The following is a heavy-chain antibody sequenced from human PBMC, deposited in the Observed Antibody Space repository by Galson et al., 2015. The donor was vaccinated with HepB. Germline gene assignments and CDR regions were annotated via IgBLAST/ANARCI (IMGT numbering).Heavy chain of an antibody. CDR2: IWYDGSNK. CDR1: GFTFSSYG. CDR3: ARDRLDDSSGYYLLDY. J-gene: IGHJ4*02. D-gene: IGHD3-22*01. V-gene: IGHV3-33*01. Sequence: SLRLSCAASGFTFSSYGMHWVRQAPGKGLEWVAVIWYDGSNKYYADSVKGRFTISRDNSKNTLYLQMNSLRAEDTAVYYCARDRLDDSSGYYLLDYWGQGTLVTVSS.